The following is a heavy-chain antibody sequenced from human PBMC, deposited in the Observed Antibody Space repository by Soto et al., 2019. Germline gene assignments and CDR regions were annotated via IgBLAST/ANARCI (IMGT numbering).Heavy chain of an antibody. Sequence: GGSLRLSCAASGFTFINYGMGWVRQAPGEGLEWVSSISGSGGCSYHADSVRGRITISRDNSKNTLILQMNNLRAEDTAINYSPGHAEVEVTGFVYWGQGTMVTVSS. CDR3: PGHAEVEVTGFVY. V-gene: IGHV3-23*01. J-gene: IGHJ4*02. CDR1: GFTFINYG. CDR2: ISGSGGCS. D-gene: IGHD3-22*01.